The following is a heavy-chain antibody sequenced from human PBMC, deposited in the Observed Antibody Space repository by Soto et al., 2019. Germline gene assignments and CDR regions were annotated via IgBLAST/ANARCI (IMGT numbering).Heavy chain of an antibody. Sequence: ASGVTCGDLSVSWVLQKKGKGLEWVSYISSSSSTIYYADSVKGRFTISRDNAKNSLYLQMNSLRAEDTAVYYCATDEPNHVWSRYSLLWGQGTLVTVSS. CDR1: GVTCGDLS. J-gene: IGHJ4*02. V-gene: IGHV3-48*01. D-gene: IGHD3-3*02. CDR3: ATDEPNHVWSRYSLL. CDR2: ISSSSSTI.